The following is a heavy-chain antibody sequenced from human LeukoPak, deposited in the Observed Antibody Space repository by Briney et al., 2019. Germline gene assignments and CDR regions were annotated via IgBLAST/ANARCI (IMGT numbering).Heavy chain of an antibody. J-gene: IGHJ4*02. CDR2: MNPNSGNT. Sequence: ASVKVSCKGSGYTFTSYDINWVRQATGQGLEWMGWMNPNSGNTGYAQKFQGRVTMTRNTSISTAYMELSSLRSEDTAVYYCARAYQMAADGFDYWGQGTLVTVSS. V-gene: IGHV1-8*01. D-gene: IGHD5-24*01. CDR3: ARAYQMAADGFDY. CDR1: GYTFTSYD.